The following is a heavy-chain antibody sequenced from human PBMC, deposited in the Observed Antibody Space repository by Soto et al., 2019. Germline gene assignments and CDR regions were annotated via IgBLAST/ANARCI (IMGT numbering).Heavy chain of an antibody. J-gene: IGHJ4*02. D-gene: IGHD2-15*01. V-gene: IGHV4-34*01. Sequence: SETLSLTCAVYGGSFSGYYWSWIRQPPGKGLEWIGEINHSGSTNYNPSLKSRVTISVDTSKNQFSLKLSSVTAADTAVYYCARDSHCSGGSCYQRLFDYWGQGTLVTVSS. CDR1: GGSFSGYY. CDR3: ARDSHCSGGSCYQRLFDY. CDR2: INHSGST.